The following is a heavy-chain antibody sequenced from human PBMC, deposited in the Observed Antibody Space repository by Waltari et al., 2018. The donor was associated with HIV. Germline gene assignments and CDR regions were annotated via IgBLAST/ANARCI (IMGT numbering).Heavy chain of an antibody. CDR2: INQSGST. D-gene: IGHD6-19*01. V-gene: IGHV4-34*01. CDR1: GGSFSGYY. Sequence: QVQLQQWGAGLLKPSETLSLTCAVYGGSFSGYYWSWIRQPPGKGLEWLGEINQSGSTNHNPSRKSRVTISVDTSKNQFSLKLSSVTAADTAVYYCARGRSGYDRWYSSGWPNWFDPWGQGTLVTVSS. CDR3: ARGRSGYDRWYSSGWPNWFDP. J-gene: IGHJ5*02.